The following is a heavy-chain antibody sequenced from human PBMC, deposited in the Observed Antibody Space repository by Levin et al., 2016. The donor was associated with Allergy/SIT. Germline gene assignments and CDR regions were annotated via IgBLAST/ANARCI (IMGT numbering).Heavy chain of an antibody. D-gene: IGHD3-16*01. CDR2: IHSSGNT. Sequence: SETLSLTCTVSSASISSLYWTWIRQPAGKRLEWLAYIHSSGNTKYNPSLKSRATISLDTSENQFSLKLNSVTAADTATYYCAGLKDYGYIVSWGQGTLVTVSS. V-gene: IGHV4-59*11. CDR3: AGLKDYGYIVS. CDR1: SASISSLY. J-gene: IGHJ4*02.